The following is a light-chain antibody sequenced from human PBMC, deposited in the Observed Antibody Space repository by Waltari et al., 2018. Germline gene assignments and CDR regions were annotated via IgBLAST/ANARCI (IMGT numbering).Light chain of an antibody. V-gene: IGLV2-8*01. CDR3: SSYAGSNNLL. J-gene: IGLJ2*01. CDR2: EVT. Sequence: QSALTQPPSASGSPGQSVTIPCTGTSSDVGGYNYVSWYQQHPGKAPKLMIYEVTKRPSGVPDRFSGSKSDNTASLTVSGLQAEDEADYYCSSYAGSNNLLFGGGTKLTVL. CDR1: SSDVGGYNY.